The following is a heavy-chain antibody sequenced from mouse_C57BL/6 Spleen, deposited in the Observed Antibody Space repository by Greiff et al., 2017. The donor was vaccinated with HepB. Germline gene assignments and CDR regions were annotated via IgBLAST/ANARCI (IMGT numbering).Heavy chain of an antibody. CDR3: ARAYGYDRGFDY. CDR1: GYSITSGYD. Sequence: EVQGVESGPGMVKPSQSLSLTCTVTGYSITSGYDWHWIRHFPGNKLEWMGYISYSGSTNYNPSLKSRISITHDTSKNHFFLKLNSVTTEDTATYYCARAYGYDRGFDYWGQGTTLTVSS. CDR2: ISYSGST. J-gene: IGHJ2*01. V-gene: IGHV3-1*01. D-gene: IGHD2-2*01.